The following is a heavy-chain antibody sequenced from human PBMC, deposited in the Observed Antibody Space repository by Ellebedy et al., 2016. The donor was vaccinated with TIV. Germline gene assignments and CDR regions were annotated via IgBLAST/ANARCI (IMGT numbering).Heavy chain of an antibody. V-gene: IGHV4-31*03. CDR1: GGSISSGGYY. J-gene: IGHJ6*02. CDR3: ARDPRVGAAAGMDV. CDR2: IYYSGST. D-gene: IGHD6-13*01. Sequence: LRLSXTVSGGSISSGGYYWSWIRQHPGKGLEWIGYIYYSGSTYYNPSLKSRVTISVDTSKNQFSLKLSSVTAADTAVYYCARDPRVGAAAGMDVWGQGTTVAVSS.